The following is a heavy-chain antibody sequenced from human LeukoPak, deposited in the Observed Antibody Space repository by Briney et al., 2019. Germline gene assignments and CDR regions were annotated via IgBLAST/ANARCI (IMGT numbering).Heavy chain of an antibody. Sequence: ASVKVSCKASGYTFTSYYMHWVRQAPGQGLEWMGIINPSGGSTSYAQKFQGRVTMTRDMSTSTVYMELSSLRSEDTAVYYCAREVPEYYFDYWGQGTLVTVSS. CDR3: AREVPEYYFDY. V-gene: IGHV1-46*01. CDR2: INPSGGST. CDR1: GYTFTSYY. D-gene: IGHD1-14*01. J-gene: IGHJ4*02.